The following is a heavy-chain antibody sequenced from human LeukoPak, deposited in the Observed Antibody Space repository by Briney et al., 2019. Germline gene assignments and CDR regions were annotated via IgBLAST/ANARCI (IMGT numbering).Heavy chain of an antibody. CDR3: ARRAPSHDFDD. J-gene: IGHJ4*02. CDR2: ISTTSGNI. V-gene: IGHV3-21*01. Sequence: GGSLGLSCAASGFTFGSYWMNWVRQAPGKGLEWVAAISTTSGNIYYADSVKGRFTISRGNAKNSLYLQMNSLRVEDTALYYCARRAPSHDFDDWGQGTLVTVSS. CDR1: GFTFGSYW.